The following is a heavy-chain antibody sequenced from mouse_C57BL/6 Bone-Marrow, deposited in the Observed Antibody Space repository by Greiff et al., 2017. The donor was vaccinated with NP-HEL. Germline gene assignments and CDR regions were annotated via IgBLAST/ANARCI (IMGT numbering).Heavy chain of an antibody. Sequence: QVHVKQSGPELVKPGASVKLSCKASGYTFTSYDINWVKQRPGQGLEWIGWIYPRDGSTKYNEKFKGKATLTVDTSSSTAYMELHSLTSEDSAVYFCAGLRWLLRFDYWGQGTTLTVSS. J-gene: IGHJ2*01. D-gene: IGHD2-3*01. CDR2: IYPRDGST. CDR3: AGLRWLLRFDY. V-gene: IGHV1-85*01. CDR1: GYTFTSYD.